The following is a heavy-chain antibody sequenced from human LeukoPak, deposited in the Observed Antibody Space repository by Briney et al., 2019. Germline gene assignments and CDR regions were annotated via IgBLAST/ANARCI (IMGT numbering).Heavy chain of an antibody. CDR1: GLIFKNHW. Sequence: GGSLRPSCAASGLIFKNHWMTWVRQAPGEGLEWVANINQDGSERYYVDSVEGRFTISRDNAKNSLHLQMNSLRAEDTAVYYCANSVYGGNTHFDYWGQGTLVTVPS. J-gene: IGHJ4*02. CDR3: ANSVYGGNTHFDY. V-gene: IGHV3-7*05. D-gene: IGHD4-23*01. CDR2: INQDGSER.